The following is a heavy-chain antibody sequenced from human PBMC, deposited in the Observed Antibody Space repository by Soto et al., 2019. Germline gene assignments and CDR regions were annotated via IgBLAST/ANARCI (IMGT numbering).Heavy chain of an antibody. D-gene: IGHD5-18*01. V-gene: IGHV4-59*01. Sequence: SETLSLTCTVSGGSISSYYWSWIRQPPGKGLEWIGYIYYSGSTNYNPSLKSRVTISVDTSKNQFSLKLSSVTAADTAVYYCARDHPHSYGVYYFDYWGHGTPVTVSS. CDR1: GGSISSYY. CDR2: IYYSGST. CDR3: ARDHPHSYGVYYFDY. J-gene: IGHJ4*01.